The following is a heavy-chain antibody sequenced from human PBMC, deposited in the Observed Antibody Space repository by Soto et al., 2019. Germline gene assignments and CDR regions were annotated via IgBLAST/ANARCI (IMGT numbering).Heavy chain of an antibody. Sequence: PGGSLRLSCGASGFTFSSYAMHWVRQTTGKGLEWVALISYDGSDKDYADSVKGRFTISRDNSRNTLFLQMNSLRAEDTAVYYCARDYYKYYDSSGYYRSPAYWGQGTLVTVTS. CDR1: GFTFSSYA. CDR2: ISYDGSDK. J-gene: IGHJ4*02. V-gene: IGHV3-30-3*01. D-gene: IGHD3-22*01. CDR3: ARDYYKYYDSSGYYRSPAY.